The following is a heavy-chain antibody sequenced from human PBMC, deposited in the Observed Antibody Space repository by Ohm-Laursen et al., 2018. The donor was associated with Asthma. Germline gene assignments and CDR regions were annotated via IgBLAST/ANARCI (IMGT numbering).Heavy chain of an antibody. V-gene: IGHV3-30*03. CDR3: ARDLLLWFRENNWFDP. Sequence: SLRLSCAASGFTFSSYAMHWVRQAPGKGLEWVAFISYDGSNIYYGDSVKGRFTVFRDNSNYILYLQMNSLRAEDTAVYYCARDLLLWFRENNWFDPWAREPWSPSPQ. D-gene: IGHD3-10*01. CDR1: GFTFSSYA. J-gene: IGHJ5*02. CDR2: ISYDGSNI.